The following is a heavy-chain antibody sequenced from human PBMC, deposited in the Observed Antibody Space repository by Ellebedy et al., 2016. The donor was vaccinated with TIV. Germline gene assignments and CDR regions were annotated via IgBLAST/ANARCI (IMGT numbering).Heavy chain of an antibody. J-gene: IGHJ4*02. V-gene: IGHV3-53*01. CDR3: ARGTGKYGDWDY. CDR1: GFTVSSNF. D-gene: IGHD2-21*01. CDR2: IYSGGST. Sequence: GGSLRLSXAASGFTVSSNFMSWVRQAPGKGLEWVSVIYSGGSTYYANSVKGRFTISRDSSKNTVFLQVSSLRVEDTALYYCARGTGKYGDWDYWGLGTLVTVSS.